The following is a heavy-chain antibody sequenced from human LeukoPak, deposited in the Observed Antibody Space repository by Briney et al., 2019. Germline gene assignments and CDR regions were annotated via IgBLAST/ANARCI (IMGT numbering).Heavy chain of an antibody. Sequence: PSETLSLTCTVSGGSISSSSYYWGWIRQPPGKGLEWIGSIYYSGSTYYNPSLKSRVTISVDTSKNQFSLKLSSVTAADTAVYYCAREESGGPPFDYWGQGTLVTVSS. V-gene: IGHV4-39*07. CDR1: GGSISSSSYY. J-gene: IGHJ4*02. CDR3: AREESGGPPFDY. D-gene: IGHD1-26*01. CDR2: IYYSGST.